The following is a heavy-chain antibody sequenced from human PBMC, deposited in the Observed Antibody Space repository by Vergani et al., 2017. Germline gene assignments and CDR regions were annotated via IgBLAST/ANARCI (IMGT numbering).Heavy chain of an antibody. J-gene: IGHJ6*02. CDR2: SGSGGST. Sequence: EVQLVETGGGLIQPGGSLRLSCAASGFTVSSNYMSWVRQAPGKGLEWVSAISGSGGSTYYADSVKGRFTISRDNSKNTLYLQMNSLRAEDTAVYYCARAWELLPLNYYYGMDVWGQGTTVTVSS. CDR3: ARAWELLPLNYYYGMDV. V-gene: IGHV3-53*02. D-gene: IGHD1-26*01. CDR1: GFTVSSNY.